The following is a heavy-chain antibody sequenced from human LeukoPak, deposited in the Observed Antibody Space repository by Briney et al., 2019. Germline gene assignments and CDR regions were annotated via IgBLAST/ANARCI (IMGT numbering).Heavy chain of an antibody. CDR1: GGSISSYY. V-gene: IGHV4-59*08. D-gene: IGHD6-19*01. CDR3: ARHAAVEGSSGWSPLWWFDP. Sequence: SETLSLTCTVSGGSISSYYWSWIRQPPGKGLEWIGYIYYSGSTNYNPSLKSRVTISVDTSKNQFSLKLSSVTAADTAVYYCARHAAVEGSSGWSPLWWFDPWGQGTLVTVSS. J-gene: IGHJ5*02. CDR2: IYYSGST.